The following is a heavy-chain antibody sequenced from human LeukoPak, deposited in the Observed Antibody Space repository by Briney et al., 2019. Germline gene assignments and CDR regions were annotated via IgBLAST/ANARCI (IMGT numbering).Heavy chain of an antibody. J-gene: IGHJ4*02. CDR3: ARRVRSADYRLDY. Sequence: SETLSLTCAVYGGSFTIYSWTWIRQPPGKSLEWVGEISPSGNAQYNPSLKSRVTISLDASKSQFYLKLNSVTAADTAVYYCARRVRSADYRLDYWGQGTLVTVSS. CDR2: ISPSGNA. CDR1: GGSFTIYS. V-gene: IGHV4-34*01. D-gene: IGHD4-11*01.